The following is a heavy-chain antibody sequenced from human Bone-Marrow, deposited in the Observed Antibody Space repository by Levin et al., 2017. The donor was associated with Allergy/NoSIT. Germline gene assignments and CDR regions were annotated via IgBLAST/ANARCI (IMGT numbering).Heavy chain of an antibody. CDR1: GFSFSDYY. V-gene: IGHV3-11*01. D-gene: IGHD3-22*01. Sequence: SCGSSGFSFSDYYMSWIRQAPGKGLEWVSYISSSGSTTYFADSVKGRFAISRDNAKNSLYLQMNSLRAEDTAVYYCARDLDSSGFSPAVGFDYWGRGTLVTVSS. CDR2: ISSSGSTT. J-gene: IGHJ4*02. CDR3: ARDLDSSGFSPAVGFDY.